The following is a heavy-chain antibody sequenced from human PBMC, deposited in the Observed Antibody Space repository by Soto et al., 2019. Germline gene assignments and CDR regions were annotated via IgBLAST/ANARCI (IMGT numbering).Heavy chain of an antibody. CDR1: GYNFGSYY. CDR2: INPGDGRA. D-gene: IGHD3-3*01. CDR3: GRVGQTLHETFDS. J-gene: IGHJ4*02. Sequence: QVQLVQSGAEVKKPGASVTVSCKASGYNFGSYYMQWVRQAPGQRFEWMGTINPGDGRASYAQKFQGRITMTRDTSTSTLFLEMARLTSEDTALYYWGRVGQTLHETFDSWGQGTQVTVSS. V-gene: IGHV1-46*01.